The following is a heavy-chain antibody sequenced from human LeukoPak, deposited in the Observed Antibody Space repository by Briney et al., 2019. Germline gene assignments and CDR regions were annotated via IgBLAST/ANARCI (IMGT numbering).Heavy chain of an antibody. CDR2: ISYDGSNK. J-gene: IGHJ6*02. CDR3: ARDPSSSSSRLVGYYYGMDV. V-gene: IGHV3-30-3*01. CDR1: GFTFSSYD. Sequence: PGGSLRLSCAASGFTFSSYDMHWVRQAPGKRLEWVAVISYDGSNKYYADSVKGRFTISRDNSKNTLYLQMNSLRAEDTAVYYCARDPSSSSSRLVGYYYGMDVWGQGTTVTVSS. D-gene: IGHD6-6*01.